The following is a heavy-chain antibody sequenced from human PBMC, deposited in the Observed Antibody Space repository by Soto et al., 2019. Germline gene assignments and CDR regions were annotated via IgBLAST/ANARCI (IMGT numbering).Heavy chain of an antibody. Sequence: PGGSLRLSCAASGFTFSYYYMSWIRQAPGKGLEWVSYISSSGSTIYYADSVKGRFTISRDNAKNSLYLQMNSLRAEDTAVYYCARDLGYDFWSDYYGMDVWGQGTTVTVSS. D-gene: IGHD3-3*01. CDR2: ISSSGSTI. V-gene: IGHV3-11*01. CDR1: GFTFSYYY. CDR3: ARDLGYDFWSDYYGMDV. J-gene: IGHJ6*02.